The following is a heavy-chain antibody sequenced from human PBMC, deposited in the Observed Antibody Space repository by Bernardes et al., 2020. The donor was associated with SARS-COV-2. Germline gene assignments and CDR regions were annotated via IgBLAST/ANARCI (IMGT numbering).Heavy chain of an antibody. CDR2: ISPSGST. J-gene: IGHJ4*02. CDR1: GGSMSNTDW. CDR3: ATVAMIRDY. D-gene: IGHD5-12*01. Sequence: GTLSLTCTVSGGSMSNTDWWSWVRQPPGKGLEWIGEISPSGSTRYRAPLKSRVTISMDKSKNQYYLNLRSVTAADTAVYYCATVAMIRDYWGQGALVTVSS. V-gene: IGHV4-4*02.